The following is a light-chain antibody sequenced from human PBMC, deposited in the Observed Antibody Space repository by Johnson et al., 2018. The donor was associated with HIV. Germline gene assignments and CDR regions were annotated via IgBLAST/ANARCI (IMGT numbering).Light chain of an antibody. V-gene: IGLV1-51*01. CDR3: GTWHSSLSAGWV. J-gene: IGLJ1*01. CDR1: TSNIGNNY. CDR2: YNN. Sequence: QSVLTQPPSVSATPGQKVTISCSGSTSNIGNNYVSWYQQLPGTAPKLLISYNNKRPSGIPDRFSGSKSAPSATLALPGLHTADAADYYCGTWHSSLSAGWVFGTGTKVTVL.